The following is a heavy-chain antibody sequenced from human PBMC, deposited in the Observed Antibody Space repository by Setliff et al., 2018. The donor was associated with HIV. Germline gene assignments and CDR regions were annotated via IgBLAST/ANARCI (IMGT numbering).Heavy chain of an antibody. Sequence: ASVKVSCKASGYTFTGHYLHWVRQAPGQGLEWLRWVNPNSGDAIYAQNFQGRVTMTRDTSINAAYMELRGLRSDDTAVYYCARNFGLSPSGKYYYYYGTDIWGQGTTVTVSS. D-gene: IGHD3-10*01. CDR1: GYTFTGHY. CDR3: ARNFGLSPSGKYYYYYGTDI. J-gene: IGHJ6*02. V-gene: IGHV1-2*02. CDR2: VNPNSGDA.